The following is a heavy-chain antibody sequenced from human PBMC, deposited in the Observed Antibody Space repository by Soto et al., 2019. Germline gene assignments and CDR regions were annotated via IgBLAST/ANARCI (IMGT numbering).Heavy chain of an antibody. CDR2: LNTYGNT. V-gene: IGHV4-4*07. Sequence: SETLSLTCTVSGGSISSYRWSWIRQPAGKGLEWIGRLNTYGNTHYNPSLKSRISMSVDTSKNQFSLILSSVSAADTAVYYCARDAIRGSAAMKTYWGLGTLVTVSS. CDR1: GGSISSYR. J-gene: IGHJ4*02. CDR3: ARDAIRGSAAMKTY.